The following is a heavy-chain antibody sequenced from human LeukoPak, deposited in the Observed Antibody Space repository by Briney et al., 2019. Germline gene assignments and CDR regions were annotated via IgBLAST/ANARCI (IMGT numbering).Heavy chain of an antibody. D-gene: IGHD1-14*01. CDR1: GLIFRSHW. J-gene: IGHJ2*01. Sequence: GRSLRLSCVASGLIFRSHWMKWVRQAPGKGLEWVADITEDGSEKYYVESVKGRFIISRDNAENSLSLQMSSLRVDDTAVYYCVRAAPDTRYRHLDFWGRGTLVSVSS. CDR2: ITEDGSEK. CDR3: VRAAPDTRYRHLDF. V-gene: IGHV3-7*04.